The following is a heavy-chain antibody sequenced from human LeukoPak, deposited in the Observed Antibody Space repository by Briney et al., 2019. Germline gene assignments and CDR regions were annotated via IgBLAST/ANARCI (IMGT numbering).Heavy chain of an antibody. D-gene: IGHD3-22*01. J-gene: IGHJ4*02. V-gene: IGHV4-4*07. CDR1: GGSISSYY. CDR3: ASYDSSGYYLDY. Sequence: NPSETLSLTCTVSGGSISSYYWSWIRQPAGKGLEWIGRIYTSGSTNYNPSLKSRVTISVDTSKNQFSLKLSSVTAADTAVYYCASYDSSGYYLDYWGQGTLVTVSS. CDR2: IYTSGST.